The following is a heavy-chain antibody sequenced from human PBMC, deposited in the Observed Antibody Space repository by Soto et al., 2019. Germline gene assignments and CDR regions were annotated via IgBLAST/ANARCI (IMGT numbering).Heavy chain of an antibody. Sequence: ASVKVSCKASGDTFSFYTMNWVRQAPGQGLEWMGWINADNGITNYAKNLRGRVTMTTDTSTSTAYMELRTLRSDDSAVYYCARVGPWPEEYLQHWGQGTLVTVSS. D-gene: IGHD3-16*01. CDR3: ARVGPWPEEYLQH. CDR2: INADNGIT. CDR1: GDTFSFYT. J-gene: IGHJ1*01. V-gene: IGHV1-18*01.